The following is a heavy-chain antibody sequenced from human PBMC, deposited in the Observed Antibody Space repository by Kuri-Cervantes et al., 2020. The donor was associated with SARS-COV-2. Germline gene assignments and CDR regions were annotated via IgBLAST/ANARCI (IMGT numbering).Heavy chain of an antibody. J-gene: IGHJ3*02. V-gene: IGHV1-46*01. CDR3: AREDIVVVPAYYDDAFDI. D-gene: IGHD2-2*01. CDR1: GYTFTSYY. CDR2: INPSGGST. Sequence: ASWKVSCKASGYTFTSYYMHWVRQAPGQGLEWMGIINPSGGSTSYEQKLQGRVTMTRDTSTSTVYMELSSLRSEDTAVYYCAREDIVVVPAYYDDAFDIWGQGTMVTVSS.